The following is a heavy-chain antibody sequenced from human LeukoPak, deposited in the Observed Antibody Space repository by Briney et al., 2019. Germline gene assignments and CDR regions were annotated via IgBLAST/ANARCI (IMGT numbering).Heavy chain of an antibody. D-gene: IGHD3-10*01. CDR1: GGSISSYY. CDR2: IYYSGST. V-gene: IGHV4-59*01. CDR3: AAGSYYFDY. Sequence: SETLSLTCTVSGGSISSYYWSWIRQPPGKGLEWIGYIYYSGSTNYNPSLKSRVTISVDTSKNQFSLKLSSVTAADTAVYYCAAGSYYFDYWGQGALVTVSS. J-gene: IGHJ4*02.